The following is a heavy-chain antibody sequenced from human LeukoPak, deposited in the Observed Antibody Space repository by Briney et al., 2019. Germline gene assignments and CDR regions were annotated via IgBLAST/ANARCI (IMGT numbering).Heavy chain of an antibody. CDR2: ISWNSGSI. CDR1: GFTFDDYA. Sequence: GRSLRLSCAASGFTFDDYAMHWVRQAPGKGLEWDSGISWNSGSIGYADSVKGRFTISRDNAKNSLYLQMNSLRAEDTALYYCAKAWDFDYWGQGTLVTVSS. D-gene: IGHD3-16*01. J-gene: IGHJ4*02. CDR3: AKAWDFDY. V-gene: IGHV3-9*01.